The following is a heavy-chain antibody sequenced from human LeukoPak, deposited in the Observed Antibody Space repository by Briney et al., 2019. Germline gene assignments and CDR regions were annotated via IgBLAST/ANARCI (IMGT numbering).Heavy chain of an antibody. CDR1: GFTVSSNY. CDR2: IYSGGST. J-gene: IGHJ4*02. CDR3: ARVLWELLGRGGSYYFDY. V-gene: IGHV3-53*01. Sequence: GGSLRLSCAASGFTVSSNYMSWVRQAPGKGLEWVSLIYSGGSTCYADSVKGRFTISRDNSKNTLYLQMNSLRAEDTAVYYCARVLWELLGRGGSYYFDYWGQGTLVTVSS. D-gene: IGHD1-26*01.